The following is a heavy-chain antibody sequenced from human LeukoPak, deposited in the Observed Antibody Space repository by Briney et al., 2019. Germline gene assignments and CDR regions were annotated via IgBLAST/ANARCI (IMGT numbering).Heavy chain of an antibody. Sequence: ASVKVSCKASGYKFTGYYIHWVRQAPGQRPEWMAWLNPNNGDTSYAQKFQGRVTMTSDTSISTAYLELSSLTSDDTAVYYCAGPWDPLIPAAGASHFDYWGQGTQVTVSS. D-gene: IGHD6-13*01. CDR1: GYKFTGYY. CDR3: AGPWDPLIPAAGASHFDY. V-gene: IGHV1-2*02. J-gene: IGHJ4*02. CDR2: LNPNNGDT.